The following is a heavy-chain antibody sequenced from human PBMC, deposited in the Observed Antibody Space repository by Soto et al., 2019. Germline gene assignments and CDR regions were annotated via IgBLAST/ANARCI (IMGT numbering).Heavy chain of an antibody. J-gene: IGHJ4*02. D-gene: IGHD3-10*01. CDR3: ASDLNYYGSGSYSDDY. CDR1: GGTFSSYT. CDR2: IIPILGIA. V-gene: IGHV1-69*02. Sequence: QVQLVQSGAEVKKPGSSVKVSCKASGGTFSSYTISWVRQAPGQGLEWMGRIIPILGIANYAQKFQGRVTITADKSTSTAYMELSSLRSEDTAVYYCASDLNYYGSGSYSDDYWGQGTLVTVSS.